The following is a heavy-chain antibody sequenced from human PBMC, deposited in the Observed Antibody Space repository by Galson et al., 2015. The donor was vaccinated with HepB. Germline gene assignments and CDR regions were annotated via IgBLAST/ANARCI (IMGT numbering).Heavy chain of an antibody. CDR1: GYTFTDYV. CDR3: ARSPLRFLDWLPYYDYYYMEV. CDR2: MNTNTGKP. D-gene: IGHD3-3*01. Sequence: SVKVSCKASGYTFTDYVVNWVRQAPGQGLEWMGWMNTNTGKPTYAPGFAGRFVFSLDTSVTTAYLQISSLETDDTAVYYCARSPLRFLDWLPYYDYYYMEVWGDATTVTVSS. J-gene: IGHJ6*03. V-gene: IGHV7-4-1*02.